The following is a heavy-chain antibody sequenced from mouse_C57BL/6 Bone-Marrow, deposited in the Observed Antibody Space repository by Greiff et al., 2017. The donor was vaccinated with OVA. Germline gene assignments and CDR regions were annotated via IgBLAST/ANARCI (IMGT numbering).Heavy chain of an antibody. CDR1: GFTFSDYY. D-gene: IGHD1-1*01. CDR3: ARGGSLGYGSSSYYFDY. CDR2: INYDGSST. J-gene: IGHJ2*01. V-gene: IGHV5-16*01. Sequence: DVKLVESEGGLVQPGSSMKLSCTASGFTFSDYYMAWVRQVPEKGLEWVANINYDGSSTYYLASLKSRFIISRDNATNILYLQMSSLKSEDTATYYCARGGSLGYGSSSYYFDYWGQGTTLTVAS.